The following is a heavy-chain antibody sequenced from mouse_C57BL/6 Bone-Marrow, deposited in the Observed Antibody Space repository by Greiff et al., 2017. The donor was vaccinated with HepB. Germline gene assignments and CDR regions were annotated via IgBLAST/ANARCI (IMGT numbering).Heavy chain of an antibody. D-gene: IGHD1-1*02. V-gene: IGHV5-12*01. Sequence: EVKLMESGGGLVQPGGSLKLSCAASGFTFSDYYMYWVRQTPEKRLEWVAYISNGGGSTYYPDTVKGRFTISRDNAKNTLYLQMSRLKSEDTAMYYCARHGGGFAYWGQGTLVTVSA. CDR2: ISNGGGST. CDR3: ARHGGGFAY. J-gene: IGHJ3*01. CDR1: GFTFSDYY.